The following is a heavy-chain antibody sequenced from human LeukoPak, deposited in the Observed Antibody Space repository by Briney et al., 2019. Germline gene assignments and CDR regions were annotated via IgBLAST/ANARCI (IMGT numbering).Heavy chain of an antibody. CDR1: GFTFSNYW. Sequence: GGSLRLSCAASGFTFSNYWMSWVRQAPGEGLEWVANIKQDESKKYYVDSVKGRFTISRDNAKNSLYLQMNSLRAEGTAVYYCAREIYGEDFFDYWGQGTLVTVSS. CDR3: AREIYGEDFFDY. V-gene: IGHV3-7*01. D-gene: IGHD3-10*01. CDR2: IKQDESKK. J-gene: IGHJ4*02.